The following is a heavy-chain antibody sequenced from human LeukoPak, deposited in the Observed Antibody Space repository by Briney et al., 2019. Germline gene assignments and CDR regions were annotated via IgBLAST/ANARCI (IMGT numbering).Heavy chain of an antibody. CDR2: IYYSGST. CDR1: GGSISSYY. D-gene: IGHD2-15*01. J-gene: IGHJ4*02. V-gene: IGHV4-59*08. CDR3: AWQAGLGYCSGGSCYYFDY. Sequence: PSETLSLTCTVSGGSISSYYWSWIRQPPGKGLEWIGYIYYSGSTNYNPSLKSRVTISVDTSKNQFSLKLSSVTAADTAVYYCAWQAGLGYCSGGSCYYFDYWGQGTLVTVSS.